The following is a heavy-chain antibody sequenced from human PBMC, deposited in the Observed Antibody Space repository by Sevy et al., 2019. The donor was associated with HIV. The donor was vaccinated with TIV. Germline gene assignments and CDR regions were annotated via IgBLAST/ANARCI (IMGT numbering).Heavy chain of an antibody. V-gene: IGHV3-15*01. J-gene: IGHJ3*02. Sequence: GWSLRLSCAASGFTFSNAWMSWVRQAPGKGLEWVGRIKSKTDGGTTDYAAPVKGRFTISRDDSKNTLYLQMNSLKTEDTAVYYCTTVFSGSYPDAFDIWGQGTMVTVSS. CDR2: IKSKTDGGTT. CDR1: GFTFSNAW. D-gene: IGHD1-26*01. CDR3: TTVFSGSYPDAFDI.